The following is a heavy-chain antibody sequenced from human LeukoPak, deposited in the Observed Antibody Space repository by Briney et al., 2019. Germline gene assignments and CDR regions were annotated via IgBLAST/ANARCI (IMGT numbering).Heavy chain of an antibody. CDR2: ISPDSTEI. CDR1: GFTFSTYW. J-gene: IGHJ4*02. CDR3: ASGMRVGPNI. V-gene: IGHV3-21*05. D-gene: IGHD1-26*01. Sequence: PGGSLRLSCAASGFTFSTYWMSWVRQAPGKGLEWVSYISPDSTEIYYADSVKGRFTISRDNAKNSLYLQMNSLRAEDTAVYYCASGMRVGPNIWGQGTLVTVSS.